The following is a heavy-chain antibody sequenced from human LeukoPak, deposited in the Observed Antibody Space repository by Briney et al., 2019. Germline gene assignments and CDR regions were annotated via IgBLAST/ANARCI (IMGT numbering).Heavy chain of an antibody. CDR1: GGSFSGYY. J-gene: IGHJ6*02. D-gene: IGHD4-23*01. CDR3: ARAEGNTGWYYCYGMDV. V-gene: IGHV4-34*01. CDR2: INHSGST. Sequence: SETLSLTCAVYGGSFSGYYWSWIRQPPGKGLEWIGEINHSGSTNYNPSLKSRVTISVDTSKNQFSLKLSSVTAADTAVYYCARAEGNTGWYYCYGMDVWGQGTTVTVSS.